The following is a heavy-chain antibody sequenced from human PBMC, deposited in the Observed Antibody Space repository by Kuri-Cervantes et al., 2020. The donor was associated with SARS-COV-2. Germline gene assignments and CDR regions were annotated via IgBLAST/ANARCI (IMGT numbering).Heavy chain of an antibody. CDR1: GGSFSGYY. CDR2: INHSGST. V-gene: IGHV4-34*01. D-gene: IGHD5-24*01. Sequence: SQTLSLTCAVYGGSFSGYYWSWIRQPPGKGLEWIGEINHSGSTNYNPSLKSRVTISVDTSKNQFSLKLSSVTAADTAVYYCARVETDGYQTNYYYYGMDVWGQGTTVTVSS. CDR3: ARVETDGYQTNYYYYGMDV. J-gene: IGHJ6*02.